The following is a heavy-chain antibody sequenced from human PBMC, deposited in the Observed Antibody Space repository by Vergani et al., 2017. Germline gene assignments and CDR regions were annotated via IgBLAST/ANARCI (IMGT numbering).Heavy chain of an antibody. V-gene: IGHV3-21*01. Sequence: EVQLVESGGGLVKPGGSLRLSCAASGFSFTSYGMHWVRQPPGKGLEWVSSISSSSSSIYYADSVKGRFTISRDNAKNSLYLQMNSLRAEDTAVYYCASSPGYSSSWYYFDYWGQGTLVTVSS. J-gene: IGHJ4*02. CDR3: ASSPGYSSSWYYFDY. CDR2: ISSSSSSI. CDR1: GFSFTSYG. D-gene: IGHD6-13*01.